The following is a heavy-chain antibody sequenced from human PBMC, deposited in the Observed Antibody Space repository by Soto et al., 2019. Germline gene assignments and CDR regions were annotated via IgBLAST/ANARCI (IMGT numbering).Heavy chain of an antibody. V-gene: IGHV4-30-4*01. Sequence: SETLSLTCTVSGGSISSGDYYWSWIRQPPGKGLAWIGYIYYSGSTYYNPSLKSRVTISVDMSKNQFSLKLSSVTAADTAVYYCARDNRGYYGSGSYSPYGMDVWGQGTTVTVSS. J-gene: IGHJ6*02. CDR2: IYYSGST. D-gene: IGHD3-10*01. CDR1: GGSISSGDYY. CDR3: ARDNRGYYGSGSYSPYGMDV.